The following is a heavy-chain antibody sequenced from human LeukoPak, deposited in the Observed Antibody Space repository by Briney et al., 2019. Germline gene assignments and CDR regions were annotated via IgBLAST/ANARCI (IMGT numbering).Heavy chain of an antibody. CDR3: VRGPYCSGGSCNGHFDY. Sequence: GGSLRLSCAASGFTFSDYDMYWVRQSTGKGLEWVSAIGTAGDTYYPGSVKGRFTISRESAKNSLYLQMNSLRVGDTAVYYCVRGPYCSGGSCNGHFDYWGQGTLVTASS. V-gene: IGHV3-13*01. J-gene: IGHJ4*02. D-gene: IGHD2-15*01. CDR1: GFTFSDYD. CDR2: IGTAGDT.